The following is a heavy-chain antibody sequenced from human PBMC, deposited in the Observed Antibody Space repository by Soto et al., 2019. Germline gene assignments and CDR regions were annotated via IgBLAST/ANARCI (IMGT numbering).Heavy chain of an antibody. V-gene: IGHV3-7*05. Sequence: PGGSLRLSCAASGFTFSSYWMSWVRQAPGKGLEWVANIKQDGSEKYYVDSVKGRFTISRDNAKNSLYLQMNSLRAEDTAVYYCARAEVQGGPELRFMGAGWFDPWGQGTLVTVSS. J-gene: IGHJ5*02. CDR3: ARAEVQGGPELRFMGAGWFDP. CDR1: GFTFSSYW. D-gene: IGHD3-3*01. CDR2: IKQDGSEK.